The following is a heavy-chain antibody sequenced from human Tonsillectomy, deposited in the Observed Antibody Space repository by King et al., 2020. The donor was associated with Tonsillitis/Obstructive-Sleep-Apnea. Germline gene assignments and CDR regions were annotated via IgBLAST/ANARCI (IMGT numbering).Heavy chain of an antibody. V-gene: IGHV3-13*05. J-gene: IGHJ6*02. CDR1: GFTFSSYD. CDR2: IGTAGDP. CDR3: ARAEGGEVDV. Sequence: VQLVESGGGLVQPGGSLRLSCAAPGFTFSSYDMHWVRQAPGKGLEWVSAIGTAGDPYYPGSVKGRFTISRENAKNSLYLHMNSLRAGDTAVYYCARAEGGEVDVGGQGTAVTVSS. D-gene: IGHD3-10*01.